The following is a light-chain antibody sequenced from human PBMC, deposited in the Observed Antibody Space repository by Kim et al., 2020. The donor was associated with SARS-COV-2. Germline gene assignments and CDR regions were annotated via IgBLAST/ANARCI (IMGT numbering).Light chain of an antibody. CDR2: ETS. CDR1: QSVSHW. V-gene: IGKV1-5*03. Sequence: LPTSLGDSVPITRRASQSVSHWLAWYQQKPGKAPKVLIYETSKLKSGVPSRFSGSGFGTEFTLTISSLQPDDFATYYCQQYNTWYTFGQGTKLEI. J-gene: IGKJ2*01. CDR3: QQYNTWYT.